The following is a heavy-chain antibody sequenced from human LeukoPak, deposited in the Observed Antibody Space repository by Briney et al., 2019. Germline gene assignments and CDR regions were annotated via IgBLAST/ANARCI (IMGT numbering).Heavy chain of an antibody. CDR1: GYTFTSYG. D-gene: IGHD3-10*01. V-gene: IGHV1-18*01. CDR3: ATFPHLSTGSFDY. CDR2: ISAYNGNT. Sequence: ASVKVSCKASGYTFTSYGISWVRQAPGQGLEWMGWISAYNGNTNYAQKLQGRVTMTEDTSTDTAYMELSSLRSEDTAVYYCATFPHLSTGSFDYWGQGTLVTVSS. J-gene: IGHJ4*02.